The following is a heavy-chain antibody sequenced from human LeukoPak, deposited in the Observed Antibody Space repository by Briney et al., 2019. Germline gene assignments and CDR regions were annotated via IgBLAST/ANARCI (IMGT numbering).Heavy chain of an antibody. Sequence: GGPLRLSCSASGFTFSSYAMHWVRQAPGKGLEYVSAISSNGGSTYYADSVKGRFTISRDNSKNTLYLQMNSLRAEDTAVYYCARDHKDYLVDYWGQGTLVTVSS. J-gene: IGHJ4*02. D-gene: IGHD2/OR15-2a*01. CDR1: GFTFSSYA. V-gene: IGHV3-64*04. CDR3: ARDHKDYLVDY. CDR2: ISSNGGST.